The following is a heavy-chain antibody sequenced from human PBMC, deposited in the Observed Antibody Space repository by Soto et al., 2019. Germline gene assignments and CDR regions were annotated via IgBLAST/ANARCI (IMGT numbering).Heavy chain of an antibody. CDR2: ISGSGGGT. Sequence: LRLSCAASGFTFSSYAMSWVRQAPGKGLEWVSSISGSGGGTYYADSVKGRFTFSRDNSKNTLYLQMNSLRAEDTAVYYCAKFGMATTKRSPPYYIDYWGQGALVTVSS. CDR3: AKFGMATTKRSPPYYIDY. V-gene: IGHV3-23*01. J-gene: IGHJ4*02. D-gene: IGHD1-1*01. CDR1: GFTFSSYA.